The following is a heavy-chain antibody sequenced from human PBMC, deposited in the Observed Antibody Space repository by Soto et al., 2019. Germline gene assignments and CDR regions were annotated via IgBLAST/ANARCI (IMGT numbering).Heavy chain of an antibody. D-gene: IGHD1-26*01. V-gene: IGHV3-30-3*01. CDR2: ISYDGSNK. CDR1: GFTFSSYA. Sequence: QVQLVESGGGVVQPGRSLRLSCAASGFTFSSYAMHWVRQAPGKGLEWVAVISYDGSNKYYADSVKGRFTISRDNSKNTPYLQMNSLSAEDTAVYYCAISMWEHYYYSGMDVWGQGTTVTVSS. CDR3: AISMWEHYYYSGMDV. J-gene: IGHJ6*02.